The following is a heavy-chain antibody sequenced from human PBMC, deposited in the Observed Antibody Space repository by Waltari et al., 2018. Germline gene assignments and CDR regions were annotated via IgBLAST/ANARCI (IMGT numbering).Heavy chain of an antibody. D-gene: IGHD3-10*01. CDR1: GGTFSSYT. CDR3: ARVGSGIMDYYYGMDV. J-gene: IGHJ6*02. Sequence: QVQLVQSGAEVKKPGSSVKVSCKASGGTFSSYTISWVRQAPGQGLEWMGRIIPILGIANYAQKFQGRVTITADKSTSTAYMELSSLRSEDTAVYYCARVGSGIMDYYYGMDVWGQGTTVTVSS. CDR2: IIPILGIA. V-gene: IGHV1-69*02.